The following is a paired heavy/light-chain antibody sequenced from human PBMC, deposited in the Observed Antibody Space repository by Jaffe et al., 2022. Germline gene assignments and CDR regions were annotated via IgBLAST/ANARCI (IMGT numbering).Heavy chain of an antibody. J-gene: IGHJ3*02. Sequence: EVQLVESGGGLVQPGGSLRLSCAASGFTFSSYEMNWVRQAPGKGLEWVSYISSSGSTIYYADSVKGRFTISRDNAKNSLYLQMNSLRAEDTAVYYCARDLQSYYYGSGSIDYDAFDIWGQGTMVTVSS. CDR1: GFTFSSYE. CDR3: ARDLQSYYYGSGSIDYDAFDI. D-gene: IGHD3-10*01. V-gene: IGHV3-48*03. CDR2: ISSSGSTI.
Light chain of an antibody. CDR3: QVWDSSSDHPAWV. CDR1: NIGSKS. Sequence: SYVLTQPPSVSVAPGQTARITCGGNNIGSKSVHWYQQKPGQAPVLVVYDDSDRPSGIPERFSGSNSGNTATLTISRVEAGDEADYYCQVWDSSSDHPAWVFGGGTKLTVL. CDR2: DDS. V-gene: IGLV3-21*02. J-gene: IGLJ3*02.